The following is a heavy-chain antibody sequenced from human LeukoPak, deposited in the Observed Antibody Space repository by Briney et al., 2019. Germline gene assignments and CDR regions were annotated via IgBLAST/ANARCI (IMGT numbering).Heavy chain of an antibody. V-gene: IGHV5-51*01. CDR3: ARHGLTWEPSDAFDI. CDR2: IYPWYSDP. D-gene: IGHD1-26*01. Sequence: GESLKISCKGSGYSFTSYWIGWVRQMPGKGLEWMGIIYPWYSDPRYSPSFQGQVTISDGKSISTPYLQWRSLKASDTAMYYCARHGLTWEPSDAFDIGGQGTMVTVSS. J-gene: IGHJ3*02. CDR1: GYSFTSYW.